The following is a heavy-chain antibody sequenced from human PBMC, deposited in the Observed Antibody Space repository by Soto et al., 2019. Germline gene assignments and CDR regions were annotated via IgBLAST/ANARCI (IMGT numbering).Heavy chain of an antibody. D-gene: IGHD2-2*01. CDR1: GFTFSSYG. CDR2: IWYAGSNK. CDR3: ARKGIVVVPAAIADDYDYYYMEV. V-gene: IGHV3-33*01. J-gene: IGHJ6*03. Sequence: QVQLVESGGGVVQPGRSLRLSCAASGFTFSSYGMHWVRQAPGTGLEWVAVIWYAGSNKYYADSVKGRFTISRDNSKNTLYLQMNSLRAEDTAVYYCARKGIVVVPAAIADDYDYYYMEVGGKGTTVTVSS.